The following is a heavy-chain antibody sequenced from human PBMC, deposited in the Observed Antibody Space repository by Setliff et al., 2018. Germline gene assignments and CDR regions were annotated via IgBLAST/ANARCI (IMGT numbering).Heavy chain of an antibody. CDR2: ISPGGST. J-gene: IGHJ4*02. Sequence: SETLSLTCGDFVTRGSFSGYYWSWIRQPPGKGLEWIGEISPGGSTIYNPSLRSRVTMSVDTSKNRFSLNLTSVTAADTAVYYCATSGFCSAGSCYSFDDWGQGALVTVSS. CDR1: VTRGSFSGYY. CDR3: ATSGFCSAGSCYSFDD. D-gene: IGHD2-15*01. V-gene: IGHV4-34*01.